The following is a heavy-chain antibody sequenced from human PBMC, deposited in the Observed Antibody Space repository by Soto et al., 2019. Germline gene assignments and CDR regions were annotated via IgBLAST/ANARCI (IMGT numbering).Heavy chain of an antibody. J-gene: IGHJ4*02. D-gene: IGHD1-20*01. V-gene: IGHV3-48*03. Sequence: GGSLRLSCGASGFTFNSYGMNWIRQAPGKGLEWVSYIGSSGSTIYYADSVKGRFIISRDNAKNSLHLQMNSLRAEDTPIYYCETARDNWSQLDYWGQGTLVTVSS. CDR3: ETARDNWSQLDY. CDR1: GFTFNSYG. CDR2: IGSSGSTI.